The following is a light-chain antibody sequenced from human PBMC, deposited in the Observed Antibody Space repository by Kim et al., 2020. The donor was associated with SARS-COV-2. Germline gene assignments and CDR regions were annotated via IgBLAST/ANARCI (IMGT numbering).Light chain of an antibody. CDR3: QQYNDYLYT. J-gene: IGKJ2*01. V-gene: IGKV1-5*01. CDR1: QSINTW. CDR2: DAS. Sequence: DIQMTQSPSTLSASVGDRVTITCRASQSINTWLAWYQQKPGKAPKLLIYDASSLQSGVPSRFSGSGSGTEFTLTISSLQPDDFATYYCQQYNDYLYTFGQGTKLEI.